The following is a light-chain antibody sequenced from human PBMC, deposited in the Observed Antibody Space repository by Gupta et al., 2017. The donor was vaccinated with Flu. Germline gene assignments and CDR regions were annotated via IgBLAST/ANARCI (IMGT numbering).Light chain of an antibody. CDR2: QDS. CDR3: QQDYTYWT. V-gene: IGKV1-5*03. CDR1: QSISSY. Sequence: DIQMTQSPSTVSASVGDRVTITCRASQSISSYLAWYQQKPGKAPKLLIYQDSRLDTGVPSRFSGSGSGTEFTLTSSSLQADDFATYYCQQDYTYWTFGQGTKVEIK. J-gene: IGKJ1*01.